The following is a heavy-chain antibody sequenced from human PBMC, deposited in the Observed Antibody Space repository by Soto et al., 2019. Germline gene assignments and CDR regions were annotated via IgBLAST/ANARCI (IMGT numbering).Heavy chain of an antibody. Sequence: ASVKVSCKASGYTFTSYDINWVRQATGQGLEWMGWMNPNSGNTGYAQKFQGRVTMTRNTSISTAYMELSSLRSEDTAVYYCARGLGHYDFWSGYYLGWFDPWGQGTLVTVSS. D-gene: IGHD3-3*01. CDR2: MNPNSGNT. CDR1: GYTFTSYD. CDR3: ARGLGHYDFWSGYYLGWFDP. V-gene: IGHV1-8*01. J-gene: IGHJ5*02.